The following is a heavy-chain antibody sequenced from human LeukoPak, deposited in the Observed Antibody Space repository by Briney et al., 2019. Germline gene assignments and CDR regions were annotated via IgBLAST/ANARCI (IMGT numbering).Heavy chain of an antibody. CDR1: GGSISSYY. Sequence: SETLSLTCIVSGGSISSYYWSWIRQPPGKGLEWIGYIYYSGSTNYNPSLKSRVTISVDTSKNQFSLKLSSVTAADTAVYYGAREGGYCSSTSCPRNYYYGMDVWGKGTTVTVSS. CDR3: AREGGYCSSTSCPRNYYYGMDV. D-gene: IGHD2-2*01. CDR2: IYYSGST. J-gene: IGHJ6*04. V-gene: IGHV4-59*01.